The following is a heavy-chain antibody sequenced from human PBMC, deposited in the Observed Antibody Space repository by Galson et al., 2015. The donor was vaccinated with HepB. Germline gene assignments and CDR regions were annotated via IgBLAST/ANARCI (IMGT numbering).Heavy chain of an antibody. D-gene: IGHD1-14*01. J-gene: IGHJ3*01. CDR3: AKARLTAAAADPDAFDA. CDR1: GFTFTNYA. Sequence: SLRLSCAASGFTFTNYAMNWVRQAPGKGLEWVSVISGSATSTYYADSVKGRFTISRDNSKNTVYLQMNSLRAEDTARYYYAKARLTAAAADPDAFDAWGQGTMVTVSS. V-gene: IGHV3-23*01. CDR2: ISGSATST.